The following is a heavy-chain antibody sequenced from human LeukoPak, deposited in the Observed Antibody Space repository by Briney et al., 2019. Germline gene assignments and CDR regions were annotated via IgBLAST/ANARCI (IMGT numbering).Heavy chain of an antibody. V-gene: IGHV3-64D*09. J-gene: IGHJ4*02. CDR1: GFTFSSDA. Sequence: GGSLRLSCSASGFTFSSDAMHWVRQAPGKGLEYVSSIGASGTWTYYAQLAKGRFAITRDNSKNTPYLQMSSLRAEDTAVYYCVKDLSGTYSFDYWGQGILVTVSS. CDR2: IGASGTWT. CDR3: VKDLSGTYSFDY. D-gene: IGHD1-26*01.